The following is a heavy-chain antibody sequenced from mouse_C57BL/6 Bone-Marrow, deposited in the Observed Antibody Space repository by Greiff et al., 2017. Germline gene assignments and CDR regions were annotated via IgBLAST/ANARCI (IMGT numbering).Heavy chain of an antibody. CDR1: GFNITDDY. Sequence: VQLQQSGAELVRPGASVKLSCTASGFNITDDYMHWVKQRPEQGLEWIGWIDPENGGTEYASKFQGKATITADTSSNTAYLQLSSLTSEDTAVDYCTTRGWLLYDFDYWGQGTTLTVSS. D-gene: IGHD2-3*01. V-gene: IGHV14-4*01. J-gene: IGHJ2*01. CDR3: TTRGWLLYDFDY. CDR2: IDPENGGT.